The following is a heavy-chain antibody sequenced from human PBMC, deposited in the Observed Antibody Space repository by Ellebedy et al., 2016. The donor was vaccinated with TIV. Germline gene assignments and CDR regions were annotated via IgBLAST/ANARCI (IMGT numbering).Heavy chain of an antibody. CDR2: IWYDGSNK. Sequence: GGSLRLSCAASGFTFSSYGMHWVRQAPGKGLEWVAVIWYDGSNKYYADSVKGRFTISRDNSKNTLYLQMNSLRAEDTAVYYCARVPKRCSGGSCYSNQDYWGQGTLVTVSS. CDR1: GFTFSSYG. D-gene: IGHD2-15*01. CDR3: ARVPKRCSGGSCYSNQDY. V-gene: IGHV3-33*08. J-gene: IGHJ4*02.